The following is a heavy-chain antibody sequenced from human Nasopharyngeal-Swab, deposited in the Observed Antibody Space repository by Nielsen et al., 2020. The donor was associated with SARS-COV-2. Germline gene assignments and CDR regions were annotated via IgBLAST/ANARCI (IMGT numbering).Heavy chain of an antibody. CDR2: IYYSGST. CDR1: GGSISSGGYY. V-gene: IGHV4-31*03. Sequence: SETLSLTCTVSGGSISSGGYYWSWIRQHPGKGLEWIGYIYYSGSTYYNPSLKSRVTISVDTSKNQFSLKLSSVTAADTAVYYCATSPGLYGAPADAFDIWGQGTMVTVSS. CDR3: ATSPGLYGAPADAFDI. J-gene: IGHJ3*02. D-gene: IGHD4-17*01.